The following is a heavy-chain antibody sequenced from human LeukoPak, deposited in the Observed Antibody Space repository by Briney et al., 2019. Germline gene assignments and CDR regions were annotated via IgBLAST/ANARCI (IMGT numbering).Heavy chain of an antibody. V-gene: IGHV1-69*13. J-gene: IGHJ5*02. CDR1: GGTFSSYA. CDR2: IIPIFGTA. Sequence: SVNVPCKASGGTFSSYAISWVRQAPGQGLEWMGGIIPIFGTANYAQKFQGRVTITADESTSTAYMELSSLRSEDTAVYYCARETQVGAPFDPWGQGTLVTVSS. D-gene: IGHD1-26*01. CDR3: ARETQVGAPFDP.